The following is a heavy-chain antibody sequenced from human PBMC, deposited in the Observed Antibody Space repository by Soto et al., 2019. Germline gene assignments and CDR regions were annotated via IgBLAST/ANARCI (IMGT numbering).Heavy chain of an antibody. J-gene: IGHJ6*03. Sequence: GGSLRLSCAASGFTFSSYGMHWVRQAPGKGLEWVAVISYDGSNKYYADSVKGRFTISRDNSKNTLYLQMNSLRAEDTAVYYWAKGGVGFGEYYYYMDVWGKGTTVTVSS. CDR2: ISYDGSNK. V-gene: IGHV3-30*18. CDR1: GFTFSSYG. CDR3: AKGGVGFGEYYYYMDV. D-gene: IGHD3-10*01.